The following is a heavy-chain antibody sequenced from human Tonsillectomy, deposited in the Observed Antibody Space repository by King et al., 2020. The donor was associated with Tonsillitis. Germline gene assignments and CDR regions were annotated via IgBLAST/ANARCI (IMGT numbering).Heavy chain of an antibody. J-gene: IGHJ6*02. D-gene: IGHD2-2*01. CDR2: ISSSSSYI. CDR1: GFTFSSYN. V-gene: IGHV3-21*01. Sequence: EVQLVESGGGLVKPGGSLRLSCAASGFTFSSYNMNWVRQAPGKGLEWVSFISSSSSYIYYADSVKGRFTISRDNAKNSLYLQMNSLRAEDTAVYYCASSRGTISYHYYGMDVWGQGTTVSVSS. CDR3: ASSRGTISYHYYGMDV.